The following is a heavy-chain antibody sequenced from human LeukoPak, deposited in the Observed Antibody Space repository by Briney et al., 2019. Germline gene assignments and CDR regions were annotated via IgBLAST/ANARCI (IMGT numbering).Heavy chain of an antibody. CDR3: VRDIWGLPPDY. CDR2: IYHSGNT. J-gene: IGHJ4*02. CDR1: GYSIRSDYS. Sequence: SETLSPTCTVSGYSIRSDYSWGWVRQPPGKGLEWIGIIYHSGNTYYNPSLKSRVTMSVDTSKNQFSLKMTSVTAADTAVYHCVRDIWGLPPDYWGQGTLVTVSS. V-gene: IGHV4-38-2*02. D-gene: IGHD7-27*01.